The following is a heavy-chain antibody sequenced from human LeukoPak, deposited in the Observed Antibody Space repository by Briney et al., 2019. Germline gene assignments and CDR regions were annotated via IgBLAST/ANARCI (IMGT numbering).Heavy chain of an antibody. CDR3: ARAPVGWLQYY. Sequence: GGSLRLSCAASGFTFSSYVMTWVRQAPGKGLEWVANIKQDGSEKYYVDSVKGRFTISRDNAKNSMYLQMNSLRAEDTAVYYCARAPVGWLQYYWGQGTLVTVSS. J-gene: IGHJ4*02. D-gene: IGHD5-24*01. CDR2: IKQDGSEK. V-gene: IGHV3-7*01. CDR1: GFTFSSYV.